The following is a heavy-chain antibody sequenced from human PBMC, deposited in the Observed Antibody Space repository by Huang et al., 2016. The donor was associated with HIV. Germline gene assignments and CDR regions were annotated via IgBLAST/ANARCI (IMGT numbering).Heavy chain of an antibody. J-gene: IGHJ4*02. CDR3: AKESRWYSDLDN. CDR2: ISYDGSSG. CDR1: GFTFNNFG. Sequence: QVQLVESGGGVVQPGRSLRLSCVASGFTFNNFGMHWVHQAPGKGREWVAVISYDGSSGRYSESVKGRFTISRDNPMDTLYLQMNSLRPDDTAVYYCAKESRWYSDLDNWGQGTLVTVSS. V-gene: IGHV3-30*18. D-gene: IGHD2-15*01.